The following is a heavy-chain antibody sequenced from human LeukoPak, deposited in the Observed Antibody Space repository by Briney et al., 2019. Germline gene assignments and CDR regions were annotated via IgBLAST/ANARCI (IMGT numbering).Heavy chain of an antibody. V-gene: IGHV1-8*01. CDR3: ARGLSVPAAGTDWFDP. Sequence: ASVKVSCKASGYTFTSYDINWVRQATGQGLEWMGWMNPNSGNTGYAQKFQGRVTMTRNTSISTAYMELSSLRSEDTAVYYCARGLSVPAAGTDWFDPWGQGTLVTVSS. CDR2: MNPNSGNT. D-gene: IGHD6-13*01. CDR1: GYTFTSYD. J-gene: IGHJ5*02.